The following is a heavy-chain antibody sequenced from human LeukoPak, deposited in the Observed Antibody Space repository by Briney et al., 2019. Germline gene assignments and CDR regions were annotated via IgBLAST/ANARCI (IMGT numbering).Heavy chain of an antibody. V-gene: IGHV1-8*02. CDR2: MNPNSGNT. CDR1: GYTFTGYY. Sequence: ASVKVSCKASGYTFTGYYMHWVRQATGQGLEWMGWMNPNSGNTCYAQKFQGRVTMTRNTSISTAYMELSSLRFEDTAVYYCARGRGWLQFYYFDYWGQGTLVTVSS. J-gene: IGHJ4*02. CDR3: ARGRGWLQFYYFDY. D-gene: IGHD5-24*01.